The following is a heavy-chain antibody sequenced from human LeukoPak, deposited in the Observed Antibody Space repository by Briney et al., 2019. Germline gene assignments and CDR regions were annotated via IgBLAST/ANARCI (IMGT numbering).Heavy chain of an antibody. Sequence: PGGSLSLSCAASGFTFSNAWMSWVRQAPGKGLEWVGRIKSKTDGGTTDYAAPVKGRFTISRDDSKSIADLQMNSLKTEDTAVYYCTRIDAELDPLDDYWGQGTLVTVSS. D-gene: IGHD1-26*01. J-gene: IGHJ4*02. CDR2: IKSKTDGGTT. V-gene: IGHV3-15*01. CDR1: GFTFSNAW. CDR3: TRIDAELDPLDDY.